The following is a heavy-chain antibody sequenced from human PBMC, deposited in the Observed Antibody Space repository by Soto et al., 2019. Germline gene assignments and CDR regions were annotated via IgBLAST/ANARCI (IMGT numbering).Heavy chain of an antibody. CDR1: GGTFSSYA. V-gene: IGHV1-69*06. J-gene: IGHJ4*02. CDR2: IIPIFGTA. Sequence: QVQLVQSGAEVKKPGSSVKVSCKASGGTFSSYAISWVRQAPGQGLEWMGGIIPIFGTANYAQKFQGRVTITGDISTSTAYMELGSLRSGDRAVYYCAREGGVGATTGWDWGQGTLVTVSS. D-gene: IGHD1-26*01. CDR3: AREGGVGATTGWD.